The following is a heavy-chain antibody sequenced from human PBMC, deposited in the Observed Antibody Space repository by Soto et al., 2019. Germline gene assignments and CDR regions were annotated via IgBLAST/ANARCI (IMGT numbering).Heavy chain of an antibody. D-gene: IGHD2-2*01. CDR2: FDLEDGET. Sequence: ASVKVSCKVSGYTLTEVSIHWVRQAPGNGLEWLGGFDLEDGETIYAQKFQGRVTITRDTSASTAYMELSSLRSEDTAVYYCARDPVVLVPAASQTVNWFDPWGQGXLVTVSS. CDR1: GYTLTEVS. CDR3: ARDPVVLVPAASQTVNWFDP. J-gene: IGHJ5*02. V-gene: IGHV1-24*01.